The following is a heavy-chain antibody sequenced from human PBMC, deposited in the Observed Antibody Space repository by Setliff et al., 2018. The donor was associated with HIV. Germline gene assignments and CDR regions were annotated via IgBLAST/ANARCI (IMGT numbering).Heavy chain of an antibody. J-gene: IGHJ4*02. D-gene: IGHD6-19*01. CDR2: INAGDENT. V-gene: IGHV1-3*01. CDR1: GYTFSTNA. CDR3: ARGSCSGCYLSDY. Sequence: ASVKVSCKAFGYTFSTNAIHWVRQAPGQRLEWMGYINAGDENTRYSEKFQGRVTITRDTSANTAYMELSSLRSEDTAVYYCARGSCSGCYLSDYWGLGTLVTVSS.